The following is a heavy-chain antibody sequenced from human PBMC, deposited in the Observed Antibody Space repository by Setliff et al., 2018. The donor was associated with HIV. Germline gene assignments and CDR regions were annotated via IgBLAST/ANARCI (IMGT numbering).Heavy chain of an antibody. Sequence: ASVKVSCKASGYIFTDYYMHWVRQAPGQELEWMGWINPNSGGTNSAQKFQGRVTMTRDTSISVAYMELSSLTSDDTAVYYCARAIRYYDSSGYYLDVWGKGTTVTVSS. CDR3: ARAIRYYDSSGYYLDV. V-gene: IGHV1-2*02. CDR2: INPNSGGT. D-gene: IGHD3-22*01. CDR1: GYIFTDYY. J-gene: IGHJ6*03.